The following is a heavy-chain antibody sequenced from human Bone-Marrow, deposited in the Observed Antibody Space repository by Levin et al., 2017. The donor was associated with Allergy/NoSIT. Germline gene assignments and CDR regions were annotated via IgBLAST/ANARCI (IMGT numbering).Heavy chain of an antibody. CDR1: GGSISTYY. V-gene: IGHV4-59*01. D-gene: IGHD6-19*01. J-gene: IGHJ6*02. CDR2: IYHSGST. Sequence: ASETLSLTCTVSGGSISTYYWSWIRQPPGKGLEWIGYIYHSGSTYYNPSLKSRVTISVDTSKNQFYLKLTSVTAADTAVYYCASGQWLVCGYFYYGMDVWGQGTTVTVSS. CDR3: ASGQWLVCGYFYYGMDV.